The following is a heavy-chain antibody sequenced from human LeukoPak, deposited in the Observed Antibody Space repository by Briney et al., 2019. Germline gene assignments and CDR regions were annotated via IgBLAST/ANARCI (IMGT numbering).Heavy chain of an antibody. CDR2: LYSGGTT. D-gene: IGHD6-6*01. J-gene: IGHJ3*02. CDR1: DLTVSNSY. V-gene: IGHV3-53*05. CDR3: AREMPGSSGVYDI. Sequence: GGSLRLSCAASDLTVSNSYMSWFRRAPGMGLEWVSVLYSGGTTYYADSVRGRFTISRDVSRNTLILQMNSLRAEDSAVYYCAREMPGSSGVYDIWGQGTMVTVSS.